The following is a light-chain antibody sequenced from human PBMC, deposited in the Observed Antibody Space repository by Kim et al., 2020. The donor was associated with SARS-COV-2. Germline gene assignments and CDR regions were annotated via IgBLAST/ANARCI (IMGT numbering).Light chain of an antibody. J-gene: IGKJ1*01. Sequence: EIVLTQSPGTLSLSPAERATLSCRATHSISDNYLAWYQQKPGQAPRLLIYGASTRATGVPDRFSGSGSGTDFTLTISRLEPEDVAVYHCQQYGYQIWTFGQGTKVDIK. CDR1: HSISDNY. CDR3: QQYGYQIWT. V-gene: IGKV3-20*01. CDR2: GAS.